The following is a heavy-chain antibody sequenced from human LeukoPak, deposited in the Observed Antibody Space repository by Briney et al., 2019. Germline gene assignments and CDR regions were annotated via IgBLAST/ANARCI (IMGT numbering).Heavy chain of an antibody. CDR3: VTERSRVFQH. J-gene: IGHJ1*01. CDR2: VTWDGYNT. D-gene: IGHD3-10*01. Sequence: PGGSLRLSCAASGFTFTDYTMHWVRQAPGKEVEWVSLVTWDGYNTFYSDSVKGRFTVSRDNSKSSLFLQMKSLRTEDTALYYCVTERSRVFQHWGQGTLVTVSS. V-gene: IGHV3-43*01. CDR1: GFTFTDYT.